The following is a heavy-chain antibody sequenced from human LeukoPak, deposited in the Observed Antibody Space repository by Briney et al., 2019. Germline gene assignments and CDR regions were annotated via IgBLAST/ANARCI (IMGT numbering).Heavy chain of an antibody. CDR2: ICTSGST. CDR1: GGSISSYY. Sequence: SETLSLTCTVSGGSISSYYWSWIRQPAGKGLEWIGRICTSGSTNYNPSLKSRVTMSVDTSKNQFSLKLSSVTAADTAVYYCAREGSSGWYNTFYYYGMDVWGQGTTVTVSS. CDR3: AREGSSGWYNTFYYYGMDV. D-gene: IGHD6-19*01. V-gene: IGHV4-4*07. J-gene: IGHJ6*02.